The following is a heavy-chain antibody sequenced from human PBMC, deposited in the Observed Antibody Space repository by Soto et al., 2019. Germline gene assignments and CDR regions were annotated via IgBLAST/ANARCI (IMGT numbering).Heavy chain of an antibody. CDR3: ARVARGYSYGPRGYYFDY. CDR1: GGSFSGYY. CDR2: INHSGST. V-gene: IGHV4-34*01. J-gene: IGHJ4*02. Sequence: LSLTFAVYGGSFSGYYWSWIRQPPGKGLEWIGEINHSGSTNYNPSLKSRVTISVDTSKNQFSLKLSSVTAADTAVYYCARVARGYSYGPRGYYFDYWGQGTLVTV. D-gene: IGHD5-18*01.